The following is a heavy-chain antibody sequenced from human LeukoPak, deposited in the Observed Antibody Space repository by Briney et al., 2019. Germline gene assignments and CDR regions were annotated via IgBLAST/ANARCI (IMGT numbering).Heavy chain of an antibody. CDR3: ARDQVSAGAIDY. J-gene: IGHJ4*02. D-gene: IGHD1-26*01. CDR2: ISSSSSYI. Sequence: GGSLRLSCAPSGFTFSSYSMNWVRQAPGKGLEWVSSISSSSSYIYYADSVKGRFTISRDNANNSLYLQMNSLRAEDTAVYYCARDQVSAGAIDYWGQGTLVTVSS. V-gene: IGHV3-21*01. CDR1: GFTFSSYS.